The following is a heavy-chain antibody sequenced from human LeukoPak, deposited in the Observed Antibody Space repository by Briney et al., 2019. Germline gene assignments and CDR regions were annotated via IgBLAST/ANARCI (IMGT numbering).Heavy chain of an antibody. Sequence: GGSLRLSCAASGFIFSDYWMSWVRQAPGKGLEWVANIKQDESEKFYVDSVKGRFTISRDNAKNSLYLQMNSLRAEDTAIYYCAKDAHYYESGSYFYYFDSWGQGTLVTVSS. J-gene: IGHJ4*02. V-gene: IGHV3-7*01. D-gene: IGHD3-22*01. CDR2: IKQDESEK. CDR1: GFIFSDYW. CDR3: AKDAHYYESGSYFYYFDS.